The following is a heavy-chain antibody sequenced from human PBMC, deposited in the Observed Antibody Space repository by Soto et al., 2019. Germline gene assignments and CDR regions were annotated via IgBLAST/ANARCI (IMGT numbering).Heavy chain of an antibody. CDR2: IHYSGSP. CDR3: ARQHYYDSSGYYTWN. J-gene: IGHJ4*02. D-gene: IGHD3-22*01. Sequence: SETLSLTSTFAADSSGSSKDYWGWIRQPPGKGLEWIGTIHYSGSPYYTPSLKSRVTIPAETSKNQFSLRLSSVTAADTAVYYCARQHYYDSSGYYTWNWGQGTLVTV. CDR1: ADSSGSSKDY. V-gene: IGHV4-39*01.